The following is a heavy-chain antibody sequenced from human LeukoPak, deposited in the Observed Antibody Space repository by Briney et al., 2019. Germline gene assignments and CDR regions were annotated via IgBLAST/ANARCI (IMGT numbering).Heavy chain of an antibody. CDR1: GGSFSGYY. J-gene: IGHJ5*02. Sequence: SETLSLTCAVYGGSFSGYYWSWIRQPPGKGLEWIGEINHSGSTNYNPSLKSRVTISVDTSKNQFSLKLSSVTAADTAVYYCAQNGQSGFSFDPWGQGTLVTVSS. D-gene: IGHD2-8*01. CDR2: INHSGST. V-gene: IGHV4-34*01. CDR3: AQNGQSGFSFDP.